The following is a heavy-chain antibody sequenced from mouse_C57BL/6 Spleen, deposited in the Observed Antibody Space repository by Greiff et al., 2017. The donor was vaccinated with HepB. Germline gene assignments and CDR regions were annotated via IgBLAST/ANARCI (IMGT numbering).Heavy chain of an antibody. CDR3: ASGSNYFAGGYYAMDY. CDR1: GYTFTGYW. V-gene: IGHV1-9*01. D-gene: IGHD2-5*01. J-gene: IGHJ4*01. Sequence: VQLQESGAELMKPGASVKLSCKATGYTFTGYWIEWVKQRPGHGLEWIGEILPGSGSTNYNEKFKGKATFTADTASNTAYMQLSSLTTEDSAIYYCASGSNYFAGGYYAMDYWGQGTSVTVSS. CDR2: ILPGSGST.